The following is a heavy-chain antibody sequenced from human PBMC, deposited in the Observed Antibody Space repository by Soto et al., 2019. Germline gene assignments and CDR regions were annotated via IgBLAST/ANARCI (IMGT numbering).Heavy chain of an antibody. J-gene: IGHJ3*01. CDR2: VKSKINGGTT. D-gene: IGHD6-19*01. CDR3: ATDARQWQSAFDV. Sequence: EVQLVESGGGLVEPGGSLRLSCAASGFTFSHAWLNWVRQAPGKGLEWVGRVKSKINGGTTDYAAPVKGRFTISRDDSKNMLYLHVSNLKTEDTAVYYCATDARQWQSAFDVWGQGTMVTVSS. V-gene: IGHV3-15*01. CDR1: GFTFSHAW.